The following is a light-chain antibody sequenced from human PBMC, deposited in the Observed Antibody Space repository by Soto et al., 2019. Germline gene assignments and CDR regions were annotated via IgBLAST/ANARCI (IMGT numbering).Light chain of an antibody. Sequence: IQMTQSPSSLSASVGDRVTITCRASQTIDKYLNWYQHIPGRAPKLLIYGASSLQSGVPTRFSGSGGGTYFTLTVSSLQHEDFATYYCQQSYSSPWTFGRGTRVE. CDR2: GAS. J-gene: IGKJ1*01. V-gene: IGKV1-39*01. CDR3: QQSYSSPWT. CDR1: QTIDKY.